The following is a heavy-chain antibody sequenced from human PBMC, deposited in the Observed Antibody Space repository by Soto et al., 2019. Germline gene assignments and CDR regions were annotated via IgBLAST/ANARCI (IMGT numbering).Heavy chain of an antibody. CDR3: ARTNYYGAFRQPNMPSMDV. J-gene: IGHJ6*02. Sequence: QVQLVQSGAEVKKPGASVKVSCKASGYTFTSYGISWVRQAPGQGLEWMGWISAYNGNTNYAQKLQGRVTMTKDTSTSTAYMELRSLRADDTAVYYCARTNYYGAFRQPNMPSMDVWGQGTTVTVSS. D-gene: IGHD3-10*01. CDR2: ISAYNGNT. CDR1: GYTFTSYG. V-gene: IGHV1-18*04.